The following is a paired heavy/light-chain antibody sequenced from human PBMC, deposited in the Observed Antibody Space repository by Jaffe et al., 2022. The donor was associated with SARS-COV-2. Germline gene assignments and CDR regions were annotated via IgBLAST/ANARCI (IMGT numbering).Heavy chain of an antibody. V-gene: IGHV5-10-1*03. D-gene: IGHD6-19*01. CDR2: IDPSDSYT. CDR1: GYSFTSYW. Sequence: EVQLVQSGAEVKKPGESLRISCKGSGYSFTSYWISWVRQMPGKGLEWMGRIDPSDSYTNYSPSFQGHVTISADKSISTAYLQWSSLKASDTAMYYCARHAKAVAGTPVPGLGDYWGQGTLVTVSS. CDR3: ARHAKAVAGTPVPGLGDY. J-gene: IGHJ4*02.
Light chain of an antibody. V-gene: IGLV2-23*01. CDR2: EGS. CDR1: SSDVGSYNL. J-gene: IGLJ3*02. CDR3: CSYAGSSCWV. Sequence: QSALTQPASVSGSPGQSITISCTGTSSDVGSYNLVSWYQQHPGKAPKLMIYEGSKRPSGVSNRFSGSKSGNTASLTISGLQAEDEADYYCCSYAGSSCWVFGGGTKLTVL.